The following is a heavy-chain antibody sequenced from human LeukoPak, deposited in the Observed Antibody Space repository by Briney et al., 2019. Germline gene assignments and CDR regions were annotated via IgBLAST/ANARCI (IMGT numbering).Heavy chain of an antibody. Sequence: GGSLRLSCAASGFTFSSYEMNWVRQAPGKGLEWVSYISSSGSTIYYADSVKGRFTISRDNAKNSLYLQMNSLRAEDTAVYYCARVSGSSSWYLWFDPWGQGTLVTVSS. CDR3: ARVSGSSSWYLWFDP. D-gene: IGHD6-13*01. CDR2: ISSSGSTI. V-gene: IGHV3-48*03. CDR1: GFTFSSYE. J-gene: IGHJ5*02.